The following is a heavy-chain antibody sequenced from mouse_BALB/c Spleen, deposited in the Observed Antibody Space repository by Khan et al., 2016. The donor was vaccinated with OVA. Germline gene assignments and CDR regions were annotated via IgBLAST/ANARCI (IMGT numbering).Heavy chain of an antibody. J-gene: IGHJ2*01. CDR2: INPTSGYT. Sequence: QVQLQQSGTELAKPGASVKMSCKASGYTFTPYWMHWVKQRPGQGLEWIGYINPTSGYTDSNEKFKDKATLSADKSSSTAYMQLSSLTSEDSAVYYCARDRIDYWGQGTTLTVSS. CDR1: GYTFTPYW. CDR3: ARDRIDY. V-gene: IGHV1-7*01.